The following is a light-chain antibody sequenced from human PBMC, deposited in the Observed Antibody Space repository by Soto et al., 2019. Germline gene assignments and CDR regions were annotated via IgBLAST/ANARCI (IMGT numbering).Light chain of an antibody. J-gene: IGKJ1*01. Sequence: DILMTQYPLSLPVPPGEPASISCRSSQSLLHNNGYNYLDWYLQKPGHSPQLLIYLGSNRASGVPDRFSGSGSGTDFTLTISRLEPEDFAVYYCQQRSNWPRTFGQGTKVDIK. CDR2: LGS. CDR1: QSLLHNNGYNY. V-gene: IGKV2-28*01. CDR3: QQRSNWPRT.